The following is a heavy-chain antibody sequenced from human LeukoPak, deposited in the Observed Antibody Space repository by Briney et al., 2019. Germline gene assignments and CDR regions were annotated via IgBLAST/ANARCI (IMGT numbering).Heavy chain of an antibody. CDR3: ARGDCGIDCPKFNWFDP. V-gene: IGHV4-61*02. Sequence: SETLSLTCTVSGDSISSGSYYWTWIRQPAGKGLEWIGRVYKNGRTTYNPSLESRLTISLDTSKNHFSLELSSVTAADTAVYYCARGDCGIDCPKFNWFDPWGQGTLVTVSS. D-gene: IGHD2-21*02. CDR1: GDSISSGSYY. CDR2: VYKNGRT. J-gene: IGHJ5*02.